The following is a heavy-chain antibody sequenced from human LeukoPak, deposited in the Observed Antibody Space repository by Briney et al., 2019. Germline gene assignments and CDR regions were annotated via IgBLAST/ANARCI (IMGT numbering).Heavy chain of an antibody. CDR2: ISWSSGSI. CDR1: GFTFDDYA. J-gene: IGHJ4*02. Sequence: GGSLTLSCAASGFTFDDYAMHWLRQAPGKGLEWVSGISWSSGSIVYADSVKGRFTISRDNAKNSLYLQMNSLRPEDMALYYCAKSGCSSTSCYLNYWGQGILVTVSS. D-gene: IGHD2-2*01. V-gene: IGHV3-9*03. CDR3: AKSGCSSTSCYLNY.